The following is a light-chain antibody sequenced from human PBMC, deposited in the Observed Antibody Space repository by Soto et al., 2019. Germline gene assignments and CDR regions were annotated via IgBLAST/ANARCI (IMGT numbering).Light chain of an antibody. CDR2: DAS. J-gene: IGKJ3*01. CDR1: QSVSNY. CDR3: QQRTNWIFT. V-gene: IGKV3-11*01. Sequence: EVVLTQSPATLSLSPGERATLSCRASQSVSNYLAWYQQKPGQAPRLLIYDASNRATGIPVRFSVSGSGTDFTLTISSLEPEDFAVYYCQQRTNWIFTFGPGTRVDIK.